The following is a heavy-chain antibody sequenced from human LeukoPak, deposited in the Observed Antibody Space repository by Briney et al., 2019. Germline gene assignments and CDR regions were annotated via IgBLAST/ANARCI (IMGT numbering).Heavy chain of an antibody. J-gene: IGHJ3*02. V-gene: IGHV4-4*07. Sequence: SETLSLTCTDSGGSINNYYWSWIRQPAGKGLEWIGRIYTRGGTNYNPSLKSRVTMSVDTSKNQFSLKLSSVTAADTAVYYCARGRYCSADICSGGDAFDIWGQGTMVSVSS. CDR1: GGSINNYY. CDR2: IYTRGGT. D-gene: IGHD2-15*01. CDR3: ARGRYCSADICSGGDAFDI.